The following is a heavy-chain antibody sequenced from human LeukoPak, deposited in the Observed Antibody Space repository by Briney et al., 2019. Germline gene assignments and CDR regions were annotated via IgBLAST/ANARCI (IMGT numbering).Heavy chain of an antibody. D-gene: IGHD3-3*01. J-gene: IGHJ4*02. V-gene: IGHV3-21*01. CDR1: GFTFSSYS. CDR3: ARGQYYDFWSGYYWGGFDY. CDR2: ISSSSSYI. Sequence: PGGSLRLSCAASGFTFSSYSMNWVRQAPGKGLEWVSSISSSSSYIYYADSVKGRFTISRDNAKNSLYPQMNSLRAEDTAVYYCARGQYYDFWSGYYWGGFDYWGQGTLVTVSS.